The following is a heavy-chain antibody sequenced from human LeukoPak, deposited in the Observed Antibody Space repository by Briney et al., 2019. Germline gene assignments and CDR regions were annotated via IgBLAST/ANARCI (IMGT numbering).Heavy chain of an antibody. J-gene: IGHJ5*02. Sequence: SETLSLTCAVYGGSFSGYYWSWIRQPPGKGLEWIGEINHSGSTNYSPSLKSRVTISVDTSKNQFSLKPSSVTAADTAVYYCARSPGYRTPSGWFDPWGQGTLVTVSS. CDR1: GGSFSGYY. D-gene: IGHD1-1*01. CDR3: ARSPGYRTPSGWFDP. V-gene: IGHV4-34*01. CDR2: INHSGST.